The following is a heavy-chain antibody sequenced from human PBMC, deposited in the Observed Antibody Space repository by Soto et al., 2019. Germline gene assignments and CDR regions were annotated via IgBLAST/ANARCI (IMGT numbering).Heavy chain of an antibody. Sequence: GSLRLSCAASGFTFSSYGMHWVRQAPGKGLEWVAVIWYDGSNKYYADSVKGRFTISRDNSKNTLYLQMNSLRAEDTAVYYCARDATTARAFDIWGQGTMVTVSS. J-gene: IGHJ3*02. CDR2: IWYDGSNK. D-gene: IGHD4-17*01. V-gene: IGHV3-33*01. CDR1: GFTFSSYG. CDR3: ARDATTARAFDI.